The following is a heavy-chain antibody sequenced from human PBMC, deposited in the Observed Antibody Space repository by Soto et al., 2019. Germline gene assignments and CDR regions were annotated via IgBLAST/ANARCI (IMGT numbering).Heavy chain of an antibody. V-gene: IGHV3-30-3*01. CDR2: ISYDGSNK. CDR1: GFTFSSYA. Sequence: GGSLRLSCAASGFTFSSYAMHWVRQAPGKGLEWVAVISYDGSNKYYADSVKGRFTISRDNSKNTLYLQMNSLRAEDTAVYYCARDSGDWNDELDYWGQGT. D-gene: IGHD1-1*01. CDR3: ARDSGDWNDELDY. J-gene: IGHJ4*02.